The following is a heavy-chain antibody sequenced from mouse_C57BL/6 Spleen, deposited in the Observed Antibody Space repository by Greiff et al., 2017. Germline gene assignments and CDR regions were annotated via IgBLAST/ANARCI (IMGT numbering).Heavy chain of an antibody. J-gene: IGHJ2*01. D-gene: IGHD1-3*01. CDR1: GFTFSSYG. Sequence: EVKLVESGGDLVKPGGSLKLSCAASGFTFSSYGMSWVRQTPDKRLEWVATISSGGSYTYYPDSVKGRFTISRDNAKNTLYLQMSSLKSEDTAMYYCASLNFYWGQGTTLTVSS. CDR2: ISSGGSYT. V-gene: IGHV5-6*02. CDR3: ASLNFY.